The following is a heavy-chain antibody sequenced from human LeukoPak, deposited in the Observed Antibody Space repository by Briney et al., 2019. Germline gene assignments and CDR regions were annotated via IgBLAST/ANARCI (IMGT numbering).Heavy chain of an antibody. J-gene: IGHJ4*02. V-gene: IGHV3-30*18. CDR2: ISYDGSNK. Sequence: GRSLRLSCAASGFTFSSYGMHWVRQATGKGLEREAVISYDGSNKYYADSVKGRFTISRDNSKNTLYLQMNSLRAEDTAVYYCAKDYYYDSSGYWDYWGQGTLVTVSS. CDR1: GFTFSSYG. CDR3: AKDYYYDSSGYWDY. D-gene: IGHD3-22*01.